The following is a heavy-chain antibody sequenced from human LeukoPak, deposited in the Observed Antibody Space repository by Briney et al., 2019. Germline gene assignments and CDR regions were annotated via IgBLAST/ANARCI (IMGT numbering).Heavy chain of an antibody. J-gene: IGHJ4*02. Sequence: GGSLRLSCAASGFTFSSYAMSWVRQAPGKGLEWVSAISGSGGSTYYADSVKGRFTISRDNSKNTLYLQMNSLRAEDAAVYYCARVKDRFYFDSRGYDYWGQGTLVTVSS. CDR1: GFTFSSYA. CDR2: ISGSGGST. D-gene: IGHD3-22*01. V-gene: IGHV3-23*01. CDR3: ARVKDRFYFDSRGYDY.